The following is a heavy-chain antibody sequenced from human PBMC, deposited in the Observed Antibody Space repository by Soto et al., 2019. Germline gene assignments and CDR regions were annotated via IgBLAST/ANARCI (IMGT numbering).Heavy chain of an antibody. CDR2: IYDSGTA. D-gene: IGHD4-4*01. CDR1: GGSITSDYYA. Sequence: PSETLSLTCAVSGGSITSDYYAWSWIRQSPGKALEWIGYIYDSGTAYYNPSLKDRVSMSVDISENQFSLRLTSVTAADTAVYYCARDRIQFSMDVWGQGTTVTVSS. V-gene: IGHV4-30-2*06. CDR3: ARDRIQFSMDV. J-gene: IGHJ6*02.